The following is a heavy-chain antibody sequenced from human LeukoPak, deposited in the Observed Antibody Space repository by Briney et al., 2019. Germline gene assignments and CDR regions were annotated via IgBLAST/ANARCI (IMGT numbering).Heavy chain of an antibody. CDR3: ARDRGKGGDCSSTSCYGLGY. CDR2: ISSSGSTI. J-gene: IGHJ4*02. CDR1: GFTFSSYE. Sequence: GGFLRLSCAASGFTFSSYEMNWVRQAPGKGLEWVSYISSSGSTIYYADSVRGRFSISRDNAKNSLYLQMNSLRAEDTAVYYCARDRGKGGDCSSTSCYGLGYWGQGTLVTVSS. V-gene: IGHV3-48*03. D-gene: IGHD2-2*01.